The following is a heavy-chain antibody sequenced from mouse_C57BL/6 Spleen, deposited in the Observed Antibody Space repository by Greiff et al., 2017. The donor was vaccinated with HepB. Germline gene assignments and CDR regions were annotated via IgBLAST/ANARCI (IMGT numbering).Heavy chain of an antibody. D-gene: IGHD1-1*01. CDR3: ARRVLRWYFDV. Sequence: VQLQQPGAELVRPGTSVKLSCKASGYTFTSYWMHWVKQRPGQGLEWIGVIDPSDSYTNYNQKFKGKATLTVDTSSSTAYMQLSSLTSEDSAVYYCARRVLRWYFDVWGTGTTVTVSS. J-gene: IGHJ1*03. V-gene: IGHV1-59*01. CDR1: GYTFTSYW. CDR2: IDPSDSYT.